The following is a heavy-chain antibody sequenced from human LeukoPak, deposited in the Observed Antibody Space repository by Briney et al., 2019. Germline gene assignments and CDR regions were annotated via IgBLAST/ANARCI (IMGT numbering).Heavy chain of an antibody. CDR2: INPNSGGT. Sequence: ASVKVSFTASGGTFSSYAISWVRQAPGQGLEWMGRINPNSGGTNYAQKFQGRVTMTRDTSISTAYMELSRLRSDDTAVYYCARDTDSSGWLYYYYGMDVWGQGTTVTVSS. J-gene: IGHJ6*02. V-gene: IGHV1-2*06. CDR1: GGTFSSYA. CDR3: ARDTDSSGWLYYYYGMDV. D-gene: IGHD6-19*01.